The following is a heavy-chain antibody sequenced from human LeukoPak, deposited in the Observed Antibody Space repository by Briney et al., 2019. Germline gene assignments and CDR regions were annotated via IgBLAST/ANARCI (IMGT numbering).Heavy chain of an antibody. V-gene: IGHV3-30*02. D-gene: IGHD3-22*01. CDR2: IRYDGSNK. Sequence: GGSLRLSCAASGFIFSSYGMHWVRQAPGKGLEWVAFIRYDGSNKYYADSVKGRFTISRDNSKNTLYLQMNSLRAEDTAVYYCAKVNRHYYDSSGYYKRGDYYYMDVWGKGTTVTISS. CDR1: GFIFSSYG. J-gene: IGHJ6*03. CDR3: AKVNRHYYDSSGYYKRGDYYYMDV.